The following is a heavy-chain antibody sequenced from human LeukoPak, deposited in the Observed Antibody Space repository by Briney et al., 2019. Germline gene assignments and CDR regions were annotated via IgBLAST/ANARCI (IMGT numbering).Heavy chain of an antibody. Sequence: SETLSLTCAVYGGSFSGYYWSWIRQPPGKGLEWIGEINHSGSTNYNPSLKSRVTISVDTSENQFSLKLSSVTAADTAVYYCARGPPLFYSSSFHYWGQGTLVTVSS. CDR2: INHSGST. J-gene: IGHJ4*02. V-gene: IGHV4-34*01. CDR1: GGSFSGYY. CDR3: ARGPPLFYSSSFHY. D-gene: IGHD6-6*01.